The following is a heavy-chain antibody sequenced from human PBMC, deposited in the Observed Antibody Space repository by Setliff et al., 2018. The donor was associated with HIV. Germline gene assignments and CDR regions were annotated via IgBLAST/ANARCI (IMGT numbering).Heavy chain of an antibody. V-gene: IGHV4-61*09. CDR2: FHTSVTT. CDR3: ARGETDDVFDI. Sequence: SETLSLTCTVSGVTIRSISSGSYYYTWIRQPAGKGLEWIGHFHTSVTTDYNPSLKSRLAISLDTSKNQFSLKLSSVTAADTAVYYCARGETDDVFDIWGQGTMVTVSS. J-gene: IGHJ3*02. CDR1: GVTIRSISSGSYY.